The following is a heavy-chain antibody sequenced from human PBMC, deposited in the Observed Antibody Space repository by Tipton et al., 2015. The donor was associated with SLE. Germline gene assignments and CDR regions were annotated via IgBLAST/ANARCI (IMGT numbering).Heavy chain of an antibody. D-gene: IGHD7-27*01. CDR2: ISSGGKTI. J-gene: IGHJ3*02. V-gene: IGHV3-11*04. CDR3: ARSTWGSVYAFDI. CDR1: GFSFNDHY. Sequence: SLRLSCAASGFSFNDHYMSWIRQAPGKGLEWISYISSGGKTIYYAASVQGRFTISRDTAKKSLFLQKNSLRAEDAAVYYCARSTWGSVYAFDIWGQGTMVTVSS.